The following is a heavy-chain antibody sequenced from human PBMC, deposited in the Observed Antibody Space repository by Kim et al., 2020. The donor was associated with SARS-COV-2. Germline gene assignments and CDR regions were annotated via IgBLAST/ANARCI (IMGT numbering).Heavy chain of an antibody. Sequence: SETLSLTCTVSGGSISSYYWSWIRQPPGKGLEWIGYIYYSGSTNYNPSLKSRVTISVDTSKNQFSLKLSSVTAADTAVYYCARALGRHFDYWGQGTLVTVSS. J-gene: IGHJ4*02. CDR1: GGSISSYY. D-gene: IGHD3-16*01. CDR3: ARALGRHFDY. CDR2: IYYSGST. V-gene: IGHV4-59*01.